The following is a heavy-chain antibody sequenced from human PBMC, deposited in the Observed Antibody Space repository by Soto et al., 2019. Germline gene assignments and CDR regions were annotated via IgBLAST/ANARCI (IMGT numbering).Heavy chain of an antibody. CDR3: ARVVPGAEAWFGP. V-gene: IGHV1-18*01. CDR1: CYTFSNYG. CDR2: ISLYSDGT. J-gene: IGHJ5*02. Sequence: ASVKVSCKTSCYTFSNYGITCVRQAPGQPLEWLGRISLYSDGTNYAQKFQGRVSMTTDTSTTTAYMELRSLRSDDTAVYYCARVVPGAEAWFGPWGQGTLVTVSS. D-gene: IGHD2-2*01.